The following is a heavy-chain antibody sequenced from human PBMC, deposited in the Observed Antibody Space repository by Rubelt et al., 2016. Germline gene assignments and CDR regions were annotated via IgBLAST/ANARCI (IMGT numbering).Heavy chain of an antibody. CDR3: ARSGYYYGLDV. V-gene: IGHV3-7*03. D-gene: IGHD3-10*01. Sequence: QDGSEKDYVDSVKGRFTISRDNAKNSLYLQMNSLRAEDTAVYYCARSGYYYGLDVWGQGTTVTVSS. CDR2: QDGSEK. J-gene: IGHJ6*02.